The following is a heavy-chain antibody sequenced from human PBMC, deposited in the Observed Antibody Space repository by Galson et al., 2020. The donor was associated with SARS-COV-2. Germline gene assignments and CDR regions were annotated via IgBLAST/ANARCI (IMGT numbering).Heavy chain of an antibody. D-gene: IGHD4-17*01. CDR2: ISYSGST. CDR3: ARDPAPLYGDNYYYGMDV. Sequence: ETSETLSLTCSVSDVSMTSYYWSWIRQPPGKGLEWIGYISYSGSTSYNPSLRSQVTILVDLSKNQFSLNLSSVTAADTAVYYCARDPAPLYGDNYYYGMDVWGRGTTVTVSS. V-gene: IGHV4-59*01. CDR1: DVSMTSYY. J-gene: IGHJ6*02.